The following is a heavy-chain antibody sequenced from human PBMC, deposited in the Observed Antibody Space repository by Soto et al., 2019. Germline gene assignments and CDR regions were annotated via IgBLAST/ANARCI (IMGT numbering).Heavy chain of an antibody. D-gene: IGHD6-13*01. CDR1: GFTFSSYG. Sequence: PGGSLRLSCAASGFTFSSYGMHWVRQAPGKGLEWVAVIWYDGSNKYYADSVKGRFTISRDNSKNTLYLQMNSLRAEDTAFYYCVKDESINWYSGHFRHWGQGTLVTVSS. CDR3: VKDESINWYSGHFRH. CDR2: IWYDGSNK. J-gene: IGHJ1*01. V-gene: IGHV3-30*02.